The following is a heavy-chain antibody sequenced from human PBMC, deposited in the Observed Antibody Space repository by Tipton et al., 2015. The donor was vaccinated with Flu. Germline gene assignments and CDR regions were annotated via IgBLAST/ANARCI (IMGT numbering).Heavy chain of an antibody. J-gene: IGHJ4*02. D-gene: IGHD2/OR15-2a*01. CDR2: IWYDGSNK. Sequence: SLRLSCAASGFTFSSYGMHWVRQAPGKGLEWVAVIWYDGSNKYYADSVKGRFTISRDNSKNTLYLQMNSLRAEDTAVYYCARDGVSSNSFDYWGQGTLVTVSS. V-gene: IGHV3-33*08. CDR3: ARDGVSSNSFDY. CDR1: GFTFSSYG.